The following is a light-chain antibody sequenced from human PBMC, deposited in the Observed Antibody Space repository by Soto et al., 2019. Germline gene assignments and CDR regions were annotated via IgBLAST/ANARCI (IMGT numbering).Light chain of an antibody. CDR2: AAS. CDR3: QQYYSYSPWT. Sequence: AIRMTQSPSSLSASTGDRVTITCRASQGISSYLAWYQQKPGKAPKLLIYAASTLQSGVPSRFSGSGSGTEFTLTISCLQTEDFATYYCQQYYSYSPWTCGQGTKVEIK. CDR1: QGISSY. V-gene: IGKV1-8*01. J-gene: IGKJ1*01.